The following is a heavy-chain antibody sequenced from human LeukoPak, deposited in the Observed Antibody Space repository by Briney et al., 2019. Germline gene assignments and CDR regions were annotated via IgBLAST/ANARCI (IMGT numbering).Heavy chain of an antibody. J-gene: IGHJ4*02. V-gene: IGHV3-30-3*01. D-gene: IGHD3-22*01. CDR2: ISYDGSNK. Sequence: GGSLRLSCAASGFTFSSYAMHWVRQAPGKGLEWVAVISYDGSNKYYADSVKGRFTISRDNSKNTLYLQMNSLRAEDTAVYYCARVLSRGMSCGYYSPFDYWGQGTLVTVSS. CDR3: ARVLSRGMSCGYYSPFDY. CDR1: GFTFSSYA.